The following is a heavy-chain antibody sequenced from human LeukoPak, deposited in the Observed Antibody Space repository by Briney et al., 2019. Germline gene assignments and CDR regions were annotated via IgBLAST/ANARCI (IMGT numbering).Heavy chain of an antibody. CDR2: INHSGST. Sequence: SETLSLTCAVYGGSFSGYYWSWIRQPPGKGLEWIGEINHSGSTNYNPSLKSRVTISVDTSKNQFSLKLSSVTAADTAVYYCASVRTLLDDSSGYSRISYYFDYWGQGTLVTVSS. CDR1: GGSFSGYY. J-gene: IGHJ4*02. CDR3: ASVRTLLDDSSGYSRISYYFDY. D-gene: IGHD3-22*01. V-gene: IGHV4-34*01.